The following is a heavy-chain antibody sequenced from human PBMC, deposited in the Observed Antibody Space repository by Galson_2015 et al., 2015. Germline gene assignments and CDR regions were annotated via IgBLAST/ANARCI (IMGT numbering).Heavy chain of an antibody. CDR3: ARDSGTAVGSSELGH. CDR1: GYTFTDYC. Sequence: SCKASGYTFTDYCLNWVRQAPGQGLEWMGIINPIGGSAYYAQNFQDRVTMTRDKSTSTVYMELGSLMSEDTAVYYCARDSGTAVGSSELGHWGQGTLVTVSS. CDR2: INPIGGSA. V-gene: IGHV1-46*01. J-gene: IGHJ4*02. D-gene: IGHD3-10*01.